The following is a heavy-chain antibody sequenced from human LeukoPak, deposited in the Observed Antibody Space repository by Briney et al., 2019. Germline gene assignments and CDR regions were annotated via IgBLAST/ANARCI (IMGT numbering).Heavy chain of an antibody. CDR3: AKDDYRYCSGGSCYPLDY. Sequence: ASVKVSCKASGYTFTGYYMHWVRQAPGQGLEWLGWINPNSGGTNYAQKFQGRVTMTRDTSISTAYMELSRLRSDDTALYYCAKDDYRYCSGGSCYPLDYWGQGTLVTVSS. D-gene: IGHD2-15*01. J-gene: IGHJ4*02. CDR1: GYTFTGYY. CDR2: INPNSGGT. V-gene: IGHV1-2*02.